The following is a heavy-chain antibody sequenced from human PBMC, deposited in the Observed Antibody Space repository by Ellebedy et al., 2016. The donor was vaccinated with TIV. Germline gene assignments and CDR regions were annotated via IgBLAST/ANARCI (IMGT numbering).Heavy chain of an antibody. J-gene: IGHJ4*02. D-gene: IGHD3-22*01. V-gene: IGHV4-39*01. CDR1: GGSISSSSYY. CDR2: IYYSGST. CDR3: ARRDFYYDSSGYYPHFDY. Sequence: SETLSLXXTVSGGSISSSSYYWGWIRQPPGKGLEWIGTIYYSGSTYYNPSLKSRVTISVDTSKNQFSLKLSSVTAADTAVYYCARRDFYYDSSGYYPHFDYWGQGTLVTVSS.